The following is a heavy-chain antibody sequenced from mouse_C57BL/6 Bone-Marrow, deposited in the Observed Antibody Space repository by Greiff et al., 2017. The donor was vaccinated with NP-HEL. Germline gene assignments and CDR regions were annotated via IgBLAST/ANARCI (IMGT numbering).Heavy chain of an antibody. D-gene: IGHD2-4*01. CDR2: IDPSDSYT. CDR1: GYTFTSYW. V-gene: IGHV1-59*01. CDR3: ARGDYDAHDY. J-gene: IGHJ2*01. Sequence: VQLQQPGAELVRPGTSVKLSCKASGYTFTSYWMHWVKQRPGQGLEWIGVIDPSDSYTNYNQKFKGKATLTVDTSSSTAYMQLSSLTSEDSAVYYCARGDYDAHDYWGQGTTLTVSS.